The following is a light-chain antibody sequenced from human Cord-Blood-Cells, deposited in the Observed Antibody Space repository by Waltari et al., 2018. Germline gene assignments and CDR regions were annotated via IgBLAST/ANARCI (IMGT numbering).Light chain of an antibody. J-gene: IGLJ1*01. CDR2: EVS. Sequence: QSALTQPPSASGSPGQSVTLSSTGPSSDVGGYNYVRWYQQHPGKAPKLMIYEVSKRPSGVPDRFSGSKSGNTASLTVSGLQAEDEADYYCSSYAGSNNFDVFGTGTKVTVL. CDR3: SSYAGSNNFDV. CDR1: SSDVGGYNY. V-gene: IGLV2-8*01.